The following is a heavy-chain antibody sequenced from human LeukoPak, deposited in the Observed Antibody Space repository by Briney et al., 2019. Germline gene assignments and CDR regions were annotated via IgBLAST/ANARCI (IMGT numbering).Heavy chain of an antibody. CDR3: ARGRITGRLT. V-gene: IGHV4-38-2*02. CDR1: GYSISSGYY. D-gene: IGHD6-6*01. CDR2: IYHSGST. Sequence: SETLSLTCTVSGYSISSGYYWGWIRQPPGKGLEGIGSIYHSGSTYYNPSLKSRVTISVDTSKNQFSLKLSSVTAADTAIYYCARGRITGRLTWGQGTLVTVSS. J-gene: IGHJ5*02.